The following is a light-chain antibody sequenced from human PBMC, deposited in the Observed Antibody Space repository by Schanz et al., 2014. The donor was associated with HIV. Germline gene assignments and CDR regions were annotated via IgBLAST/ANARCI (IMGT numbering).Light chain of an antibody. CDR1: NSDIGGYNY. CDR2: DVS. Sequence: QSVLTQPPSASGSPGQSVTISCTGTNSDIGGYNYVSWYRQHPGKAPKLIIYDVSKRPSGVPDRFSGSKSGNTASLTVSGLQADDEADYYCSSFRSNTTWVFGGGTKVTVL. V-gene: IGLV2-8*01. J-gene: IGLJ3*02. CDR3: SSFRSNTTWV.